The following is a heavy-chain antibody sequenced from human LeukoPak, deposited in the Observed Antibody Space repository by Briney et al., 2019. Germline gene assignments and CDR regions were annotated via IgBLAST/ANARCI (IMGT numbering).Heavy chain of an antibody. CDR2: IYSGTTT. V-gene: IGHV3-53*01. J-gene: IGHJ4*02. CDR1: GFTVSGNY. CDR3: AKEGGPWIQVHFDY. Sequence: GGSLRPSCAASGFTVSGNYMTWVRQAPGKGLEWVSVIYSGTTTYYADSVKGRFTISRDNSKNTVYLQMNSLRAEDTAVYYCAKEGGPWIQVHFDYWGQGTLVTVSS. D-gene: IGHD5-18*01.